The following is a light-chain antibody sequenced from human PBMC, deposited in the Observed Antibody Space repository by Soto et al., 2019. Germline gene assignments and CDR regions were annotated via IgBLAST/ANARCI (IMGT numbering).Light chain of an antibody. CDR3: QQYNNWPALT. V-gene: IGKV3D-15*01. CDR2: GAS. Sequence: EIVMTQSPATLSVSPGERATLSCRASQSVSSNLAWYQQKPGQAHRLLIYGASTRATGIPARFSGSGSVTEFTLTISSLQSEDFAVYYCQQYNNWPALTFGGGTKVEIK. CDR1: QSVSSN. J-gene: IGKJ4*01.